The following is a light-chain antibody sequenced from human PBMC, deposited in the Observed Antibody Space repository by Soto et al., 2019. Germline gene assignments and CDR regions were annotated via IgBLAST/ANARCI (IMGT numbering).Light chain of an antibody. CDR3: QRYERYNPA. CDR2: DAT. V-gene: IGKV1-16*01. J-gene: IGKJ4*01. CDR1: QNINSY. Sequence: DIQMTQSPSSLSASVGDRVTIICRASQNINSYLAWFQQKPGKAPKSLIYDATSLQSGDPSRFSGSESGSDFSLTISSLQPGDAATYHCQRYERYNPAFGGGTKLEI.